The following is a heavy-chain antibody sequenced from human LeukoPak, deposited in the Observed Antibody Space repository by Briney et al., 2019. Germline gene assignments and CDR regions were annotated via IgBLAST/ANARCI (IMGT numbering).Heavy chain of an antibody. J-gene: IGHJ5*01. V-gene: IGHV3-21*01. CDR2: ISGGSSFI. CDR1: GFSFSSYS. CDR3: AREDYGSGSYLNWFDS. D-gene: IGHD3-10*01. Sequence: GGSLRLSCAASGFSFSSYSINWVRQAPGKGLEWVSSISGGSSFISYADSVKGRFIISRDNAKSSLSLQMNSLRVEDTAVYYCAREDYGSGSYLNWFDSWGQGTLVTVSS.